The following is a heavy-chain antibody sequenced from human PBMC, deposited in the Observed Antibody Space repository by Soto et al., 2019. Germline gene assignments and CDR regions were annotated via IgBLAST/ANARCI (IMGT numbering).Heavy chain of an antibody. J-gene: IGHJ4*02. CDR1: GYTFSTYA. V-gene: IGHV1-3*05. CDR3: ARGGPPIDY. Sequence: QVQLVQSGAEEKKPGASVKVSCKASGYTFSTYAMHWVRQAPGQRLEWMGWINAGNGNTKYSQKFQGRGTITRDTSASTAYMDLSSLRSEDTAVYYCARGGPPIDYWGQGTLVTVSS. CDR2: INAGNGNT. D-gene: IGHD3-10*01.